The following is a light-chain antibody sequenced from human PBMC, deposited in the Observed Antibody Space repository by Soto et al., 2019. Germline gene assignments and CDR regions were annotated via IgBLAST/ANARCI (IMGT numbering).Light chain of an antibody. V-gene: IGKV3-15*01. CDR1: QSVRSN. Sequence: EILMTQSPATLSVSPGERATLSCRASQSVRSNLAWYQQKPGQAPRLLFYGASTSSTGIPSRLSGSGSGTEFTLTISRLQSADFAVYYCQHYNNWPPWTFGQGTKVEVK. CDR2: GAS. CDR3: QHYNNWPPWT. J-gene: IGKJ1*01.